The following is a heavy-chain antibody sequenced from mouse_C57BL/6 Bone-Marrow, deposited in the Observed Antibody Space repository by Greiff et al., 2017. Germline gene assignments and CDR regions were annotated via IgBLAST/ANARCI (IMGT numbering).Heavy chain of an antibody. J-gene: IGHJ3*01. D-gene: IGHD1-1*01. CDR2: ISSGGDYI. CDR1: GFTFSSYA. CDR3: TRVITAVVPFAY. Sequence: EVKLVESGEGLVKPGGSLKLSCAASGFTFSSYAMSWVRQTPEKRLEWVAYISSGGDYIYYADTVKGRFTISRDNARNTRYLQMSSLKSEDTAMYYCTRVITAVVPFAYWGQGTLVTVSA. V-gene: IGHV5-9-1*02.